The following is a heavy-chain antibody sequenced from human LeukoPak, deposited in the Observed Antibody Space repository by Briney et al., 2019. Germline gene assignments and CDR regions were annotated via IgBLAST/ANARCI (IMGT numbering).Heavy chain of an antibody. CDR3: ARSAGHCSDGLCYAYNWFDL. CDR2: IYPDDSDT. V-gene: IGHV5-51*01. CDR1: GHTFTNSW. J-gene: IGHJ5*02. Sequence: GESVKISCEASGHTFTNSWIAWVRQKPGKGPEWMGLIYPDDSDTRYNPSFQGQVIISADKSISTAYLQWSSLKASDTAMYYCARSAGHCSDGLCYAYNWFDLWGQGTLVTASS. D-gene: IGHD2-8*01.